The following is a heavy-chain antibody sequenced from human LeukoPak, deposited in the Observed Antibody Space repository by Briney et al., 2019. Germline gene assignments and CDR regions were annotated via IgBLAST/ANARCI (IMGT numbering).Heavy chain of an antibody. D-gene: IGHD2-2*01. Sequence: GGSLRLSCATSGFAFSSYAMSWVRQAPGKGLEWVSGLHADSGMTYYADSVKGRFTISRDNSKNTLYFQMNSLRAEDTAVYYCVKDFLHGPHIEPVGSVGPFDYWGQGTLVTVSS. CDR1: GFAFSSYA. CDR2: LHADSGMT. J-gene: IGHJ4*02. V-gene: IGHV3-23*01. CDR3: VKDFLHGPHIEPVGSVGPFDY.